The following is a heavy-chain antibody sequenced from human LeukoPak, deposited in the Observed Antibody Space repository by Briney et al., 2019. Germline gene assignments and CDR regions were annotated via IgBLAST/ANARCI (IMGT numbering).Heavy chain of an antibody. Sequence: SETLSLTCTVSGGSISSYYWSWIRQPPGKGLEWIGYIYYSGSTNHNPSLKSRVTISVDTSKNQFSLKLSSVTAADTAVYYCARSPDILTGYYPDYWGQGTLVTVSS. CDR1: GGSISSYY. V-gene: IGHV4-59*01. CDR2: IYYSGST. D-gene: IGHD3-9*01. CDR3: ARSPDILTGYYPDY. J-gene: IGHJ4*02.